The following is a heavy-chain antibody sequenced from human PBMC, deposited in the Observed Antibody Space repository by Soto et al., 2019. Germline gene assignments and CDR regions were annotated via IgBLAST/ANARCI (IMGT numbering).Heavy chain of an antibody. D-gene: IGHD3-10*01. CDR2: IYYSGST. V-gene: IGHV4-30-4*01. CDR3: ARAGYSSGSITCDH. Sequence: QVQLQESGPGLVKPSQTLSLTCTVSGGSISSGDYYWSWIRQPPGKGLAGIGYIYYSGSTYYNPSRQSRVTISVDTSKNHFALKQSPVNAADTAVYYWARAGYSSGSITCDHWGQGNLVTVPS. J-gene: IGHJ4*02. CDR1: GGSISSGDYY.